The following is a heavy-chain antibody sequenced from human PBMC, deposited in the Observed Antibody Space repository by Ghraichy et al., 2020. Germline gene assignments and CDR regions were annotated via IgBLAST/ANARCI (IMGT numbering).Heavy chain of an antibody. CDR1: GFTFSTYS. Sequence: GESLNISCAASGFTFSTYSMNWVRQAPGKGLEWVSSISDNSNYIYYADSMKGRFTISRDNAKNSLYLQMNSLRAEDTAVYYCARLSSSLDWPYYFDFWGQGTLVTVSS. CDR2: ISDNSNYI. D-gene: IGHD3-9*01. J-gene: IGHJ4*02. CDR3: ARLSSSLDWPYYFDF. V-gene: IGHV3-21*01.